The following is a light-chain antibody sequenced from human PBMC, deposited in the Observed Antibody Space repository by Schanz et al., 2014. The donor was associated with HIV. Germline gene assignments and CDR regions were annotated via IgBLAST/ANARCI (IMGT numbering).Light chain of an antibody. J-gene: IGKJ1*01. V-gene: IGKV3-20*01. CDR1: QSVSNN. Sequence: EIVLTQSPGSLSVSPGERATLSCRASQSVSNNVAWYQQKPGQAPRLLIYGASNRATGVPDRFSGSGSGTDFILTISRLGPADAAVYYCQQYGGSPTFGQGTKVEIK. CDR3: QQYGGSPT. CDR2: GAS.